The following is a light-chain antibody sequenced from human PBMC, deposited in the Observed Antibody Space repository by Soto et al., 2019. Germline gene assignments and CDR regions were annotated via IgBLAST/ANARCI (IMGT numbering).Light chain of an antibody. CDR1: QSVINY. V-gene: IGKV3-11*01. J-gene: IGKJ4*01. CDR3: QQRANWPLT. CDR2: DTS. Sequence: EIVLTQSPATLSLSPGERATLSFRASQSVINYLAWYQQKPGQAPRLLIYDTSNRATGIPARFSGSGSGTDSTLIISSLEPEDFAVYYCQQRANWPLTFGGGTKVDIK.